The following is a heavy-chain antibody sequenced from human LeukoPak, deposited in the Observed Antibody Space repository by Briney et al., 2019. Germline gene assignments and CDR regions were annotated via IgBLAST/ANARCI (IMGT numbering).Heavy chain of an antibody. Sequence: SQTLSLTCAISGDSVSSNSAAWNWIRQSPSRGLEWLGRTYYRSKWYNDYAVSVKSRITINPDTSKNQFSLQLNSVTPEDTAVYYCARDLVAGALYYYYYMDVWGKGTTVTISS. CDR1: GDSVSSNSAA. CDR3: ARDLVAGALYYYYYMDV. J-gene: IGHJ6*03. D-gene: IGHD6-19*01. V-gene: IGHV6-1*01. CDR2: TYYRSKWYN.